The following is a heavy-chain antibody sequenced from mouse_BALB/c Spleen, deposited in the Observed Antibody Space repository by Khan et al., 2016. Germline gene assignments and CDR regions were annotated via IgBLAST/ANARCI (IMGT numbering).Heavy chain of an antibody. CDR2: IDPSDSET. J-gene: IGHJ3*01. Sequence: VQLQESGPQLVRPGTSVKISCKASGYSFTTYWMHWVKQRPGQGLEWLGMIDPSDSETKLNQNFKDKATLTVDKSSSTAYMQLNSPTSEASAVVFCARGDYGWFVYWGQGTLVSVSA. CDR3: ARGDYGWFVY. CDR1: GYSFTTYW. V-gene: IGHV1-59*01. D-gene: IGHD2-4*01.